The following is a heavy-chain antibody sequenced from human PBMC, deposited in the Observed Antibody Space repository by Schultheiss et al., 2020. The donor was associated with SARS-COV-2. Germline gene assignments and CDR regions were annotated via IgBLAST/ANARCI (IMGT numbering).Heavy chain of an antibody. CDR2: IYYSGST. V-gene: IGHV4-39*01. Sequence: SETLSLTCAVYGGSISSSSYYWGWNRQPPGKGLEWIGSIYYSGSTYYNPSLKSRVTISVDTTKNQFSLKLSSVTAAGTALYFCARFGYYDYAFDIWGQGTMVTVSS. CDR1: GGSISSSSYY. CDR3: ARFGYYDYAFDI. J-gene: IGHJ3*02. D-gene: IGHD3-3*01.